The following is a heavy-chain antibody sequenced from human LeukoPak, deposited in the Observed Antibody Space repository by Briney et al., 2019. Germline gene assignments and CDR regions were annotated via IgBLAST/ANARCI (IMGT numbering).Heavy chain of an antibody. CDR1: GFTFSAFW. V-gene: IGHV3-7*03. Sequence: GGSLRLSCAASGFTFSAFWMTWVRQSPGKGLEWVGDIKQDGSEKQYGGSVKGRFTMSRDNAKNTLHLEMNSLRVEDTAVYYCARESTIIGGGHKLDYWGQGTLVTVSS. D-gene: IGHD3-10*01. CDR3: ARESTIIGGGHKLDY. J-gene: IGHJ4*02. CDR2: IKQDGSEK.